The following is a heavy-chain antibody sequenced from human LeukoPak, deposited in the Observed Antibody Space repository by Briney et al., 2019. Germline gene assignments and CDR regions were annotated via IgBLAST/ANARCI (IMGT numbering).Heavy chain of an antibody. CDR3: ARFAAGGSYYYYMDV. J-gene: IGHJ6*03. Sequence: GGSLRLSCAASGFTFSSYSMNWVRQAPGKGLEWVSSISSSSSYIYYADSVKGRFTISRDNSKNTLYLQMNSLRADDTAVYYCARFAAGGSYYYYMDVWGKGTTVTVSS. CDR1: GFTFSSYS. V-gene: IGHV3-21*01. CDR2: ISSSSSYI. D-gene: IGHD6-25*01.